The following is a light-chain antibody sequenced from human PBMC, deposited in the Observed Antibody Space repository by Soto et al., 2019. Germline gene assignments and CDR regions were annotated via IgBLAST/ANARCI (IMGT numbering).Light chain of an antibody. J-gene: IGKJ5*01. CDR2: AAS. CDR3: QQYYSYLIT. CDR1: QGISSY. V-gene: IGKV1-8*01. Sequence: AIRMTQSPSSLSASTGDRVTITCRASQGISSYLAWYQQKPGKAPKLLIYAASTLQSGVSSRFSGSGSGTDFTFSISCLQSEDFATYYCQQYYSYLITFGQGTRLEIK.